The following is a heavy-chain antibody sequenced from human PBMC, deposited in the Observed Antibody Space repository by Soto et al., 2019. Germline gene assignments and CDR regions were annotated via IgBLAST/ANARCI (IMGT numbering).Heavy chain of an antibody. CDR2: SYWADDK. Sequence: QITLKESGPTRVKHTQTLTLTCTFSGFSLTIRGVGVGWIRKTPGKALEWLAFSYWADDKRYSPSLKSRLTIEKDTSKNQVVLTRASIDPVDTGTYFCAHRAYMSGTGDHGYFDYWGHVTLVNVSS. J-gene: IGHJ4*03. CDR1: GFSLTIRGVG. V-gene: IGHV2-5*02. D-gene: IGHD6-13*01. CDR3: AHRAYMSGTGDHGYFDY.